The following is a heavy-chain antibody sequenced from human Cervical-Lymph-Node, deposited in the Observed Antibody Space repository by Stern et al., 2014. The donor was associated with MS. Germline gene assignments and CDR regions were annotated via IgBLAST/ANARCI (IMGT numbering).Heavy chain of an antibody. V-gene: IGHV1-46*01. Sequence: MQLVESGAEVKKPGASVKVSCKASGYTFTTYSMHWVRQAPGQGLEWMGIINPSGDTPSYAQRFKGRVTMTQDKSTRTVYMELSSLRSEDTAVYYCATGGAAPRYFDLWGRGTLVTVSS. J-gene: IGHJ2*01. D-gene: IGHD3-10*01. CDR2: INPSGDTP. CDR3: ATGGAAPRYFDL. CDR1: GYTFTTYS.